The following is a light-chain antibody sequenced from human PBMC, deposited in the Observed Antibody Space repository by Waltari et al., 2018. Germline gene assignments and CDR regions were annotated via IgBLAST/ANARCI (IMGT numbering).Light chain of an antibody. J-gene: IGKJ1*01. CDR2: AAS. CDR3: QQYYFTSLT. V-gene: IGKV1-NL1*01. Sequence: DIQMTQSPSSLSASVGDRVTITCRASQGISNSLAWYQQKPGKAPNLLLYAASRFESGVPSRFSGSGSGTDYTLTINSLQPEDFATYFCQQYYFTSLTFGQGTKVEIK. CDR1: QGISNS.